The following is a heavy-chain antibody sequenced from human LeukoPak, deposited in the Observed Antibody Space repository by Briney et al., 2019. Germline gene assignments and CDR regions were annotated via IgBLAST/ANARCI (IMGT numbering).Heavy chain of an antibody. V-gene: IGHV4-39*07. Sequence: PSETLSLTCTVSGGSISSSSYYWGWIRQPPGKGLEWIGSIYYSGSTYYNPSLKSRVTISVDTSKNQFSLKLSSVTAADTAVYYCARDLPRVYDSSGYYDYWGQGTLVTVSS. D-gene: IGHD3-22*01. CDR2: IYYSGST. J-gene: IGHJ4*02. CDR3: ARDLPRVYDSSGYYDY. CDR1: GGSISSSSYY.